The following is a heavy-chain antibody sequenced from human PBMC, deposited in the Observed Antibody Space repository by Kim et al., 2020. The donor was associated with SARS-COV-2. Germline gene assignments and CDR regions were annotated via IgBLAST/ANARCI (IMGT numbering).Heavy chain of an antibody. Sequence: ASVKVSCKASGYTFTSYGINWARQAPGQGLEWMGWISAYNGNTNNAQKLQGRITMTTDTSTSTAYMELRSLRSDDTPVYYCARVWDDMDRGVIILDYWG. D-gene: IGHD3-10*01. V-gene: IGHV1-18*01. J-gene: IGHJ4*01. CDR2: ISAYNGNT. CDR3: ARVWDDMDRGVIILDY. CDR1: GYTFTSYG.